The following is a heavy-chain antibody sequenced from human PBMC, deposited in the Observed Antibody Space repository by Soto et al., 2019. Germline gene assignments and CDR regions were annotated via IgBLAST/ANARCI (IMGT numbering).Heavy chain of an antibody. Sequence: GGSLRLSCAASGFSFSDYYMAWFRQPPGKGLEWISQISGIGTDTKYADSVKGRFTVSRDNAKSSLSLQMDSLRADDTAVYYCAKNYSSWRTSDPGGFDYWGPGTLVTV. D-gene: IGHD6-13*01. CDR3: AKNYSSWRTSDPGGFDY. V-gene: IGHV3-11*06. CDR2: ISGIGTDT. CDR1: GFSFSDYY. J-gene: IGHJ4*02.